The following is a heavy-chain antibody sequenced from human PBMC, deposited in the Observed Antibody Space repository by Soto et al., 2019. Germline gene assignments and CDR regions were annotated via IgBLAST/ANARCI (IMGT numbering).Heavy chain of an antibody. Sequence: GGSLRLSCAASGFTFSSYWMHWVRQVPGKGLVWVSRIRYDGSTTNYADSVRGRFTISRDNAKNTLFLQMNSLGAEDSAVYFCGRGLPNHYSVDVWGLGTTVTVSS. CDR2: IRYDGSTT. V-gene: IGHV3-74*01. CDR3: GRGLPNHYSVDV. J-gene: IGHJ6*02. CDR1: GFTFSSYW.